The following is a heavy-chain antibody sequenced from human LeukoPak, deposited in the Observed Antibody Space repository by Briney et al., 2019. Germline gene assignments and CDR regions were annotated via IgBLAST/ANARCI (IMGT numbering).Heavy chain of an antibody. Sequence: SETLSLTCAVYGGSFSGYYWSWIRQPPGKGLEWIGEINHSGSTNYNPSLKSRVTISVDTSKNQFSLKLSSVTAADTAVHYCARGFGDYDFWSGHGWFDPWGQGTLVTVSS. J-gene: IGHJ5*02. D-gene: IGHD3-3*01. V-gene: IGHV4-34*01. CDR2: INHSGST. CDR1: GGSFSGYY. CDR3: ARGFGDYDFWSGHGWFDP.